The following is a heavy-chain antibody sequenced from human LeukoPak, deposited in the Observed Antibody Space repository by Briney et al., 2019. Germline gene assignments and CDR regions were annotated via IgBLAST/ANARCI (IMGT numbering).Heavy chain of an antibody. CDR3: ASRNYYDGSYYNYYYFDY. CDR1: GFTLRNYA. J-gene: IGHJ4*02. D-gene: IGHD3-22*01. CDR2: ISGSGGNT. V-gene: IGHV3-23*01. Sequence: GGSLRLSCAASGFTLRNYAMNWVRQAPGKGLEWISVISGSGGNTHYADSVTGRFTISRDNSKNTLYLQMNSLRAEDTAVYYCASRNYYDGSYYNYYYFDYWGQGTLVTVSS.